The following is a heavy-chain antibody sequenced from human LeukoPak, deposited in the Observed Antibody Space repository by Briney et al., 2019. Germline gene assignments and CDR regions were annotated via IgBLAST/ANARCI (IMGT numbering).Heavy chain of an antibody. Sequence: GGSLRLSCAAFGFPLSSYAMSWVRQAPGKGLEWVSATSSSDAGTYHADSVRGRFTISRDNSKNTLSLHMNSLRAEDTAVYYCAKSSYGSGESYYYMDVWGKGTTVTVSS. CDR2: TSSSDAGT. CDR1: GFPLSSYA. V-gene: IGHV3-23*01. D-gene: IGHD3-10*01. J-gene: IGHJ6*03. CDR3: AKSSYGSGESYYYMDV.